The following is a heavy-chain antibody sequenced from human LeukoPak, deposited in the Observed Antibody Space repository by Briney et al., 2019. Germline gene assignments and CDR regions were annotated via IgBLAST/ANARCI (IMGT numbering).Heavy chain of an antibody. CDR1: GGSISNCY. CDR3: ARQAGSYAFYYYDY. D-gene: IGHD2-2*01. Sequence: SETLSLTCTVSGGSISNCYWTWIRQPPGKGLEWIGYIYYSGSTNYNPSLKSRVTISVDTSKNQFSLKLSSVTAADTAVYYCARQAGSYAFYYYDYWGQGTLVTVS. V-gene: IGHV4-59*08. CDR2: IYYSGST. J-gene: IGHJ4*02.